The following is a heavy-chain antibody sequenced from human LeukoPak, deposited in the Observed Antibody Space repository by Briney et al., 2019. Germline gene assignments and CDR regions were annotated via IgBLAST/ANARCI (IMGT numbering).Heavy chain of an antibody. Sequence: TGGSLRLSCAASGFTFSSYAMSWVRQAPGKGLEWVSPISGSGGSTYYADSVKGRFTISRDNSKNTLYLQMNSLRAEDTAVYYCTRATVPGGYYYYMEVWGKGATVTVSS. CDR3: TRATVPGGYYYYMEV. CDR2: ISGSGGST. D-gene: IGHD4-11*01. CDR1: GFTFSSYA. V-gene: IGHV3-23*01. J-gene: IGHJ6*03.